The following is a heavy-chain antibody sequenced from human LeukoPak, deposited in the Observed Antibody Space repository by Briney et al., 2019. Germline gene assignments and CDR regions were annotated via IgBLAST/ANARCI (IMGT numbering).Heavy chain of an antibody. CDR3: ARVNRDCSSTSCYTRRNYYYYYMDV. Sequence: SVKVSCKASGGTSSSYAISWVRQAPGQGLEWMGGIIPIFGTANYAQKFQGRVTITTDESTSTAYMELSSLRSEDTAVYYCARVNRDCSSTSCYTRRNYYYYYMDVWGKGTTVTVSS. CDR2: IIPIFGTA. D-gene: IGHD2-2*02. J-gene: IGHJ6*03. V-gene: IGHV1-69*05. CDR1: GGTSSSYA.